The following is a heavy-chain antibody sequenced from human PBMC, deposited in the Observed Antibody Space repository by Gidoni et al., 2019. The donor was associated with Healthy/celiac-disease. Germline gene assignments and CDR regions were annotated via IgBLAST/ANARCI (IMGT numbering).Heavy chain of an antibody. CDR1: GGSFSGYF. CDR3: ARGWQQLPYFDY. D-gene: IGHD6-13*01. CDR2: INHSGRT. Sequence: QVQLQQWGAGLLKPSEPLSLTCPVYGGSFSGYFWSWIRQPPGKGLEGIGEINHSGRTNYNPSLKSRVTISEDTSKNQVSLKLSSVTAADTAVYYCARGWQQLPYFDYWGQGTLVTVSS. V-gene: IGHV4-34*01. J-gene: IGHJ4*02.